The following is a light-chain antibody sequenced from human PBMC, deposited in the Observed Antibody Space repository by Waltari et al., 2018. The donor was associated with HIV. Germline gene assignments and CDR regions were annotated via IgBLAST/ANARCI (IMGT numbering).Light chain of an antibody. Sequence: EIVLTQSPGTLSLSPGESATLSCRASQSVSSSYLAWYQQKPGQAPRLLIYGASSRATGIPDRFSGSGSGTDFTLTISRLEPEDFAVYYCQQYDSSQTFGQGTKLEIK. CDR2: GAS. CDR3: QQYDSSQT. CDR1: QSVSSSY. J-gene: IGKJ2*01. V-gene: IGKV3-20*01.